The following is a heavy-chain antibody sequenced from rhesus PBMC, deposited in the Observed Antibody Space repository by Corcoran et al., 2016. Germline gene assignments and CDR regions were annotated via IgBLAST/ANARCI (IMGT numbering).Heavy chain of an antibody. CDR2: IDGNDAST. J-gene: IGHJ3*01. CDR1: GGSISGRYY. Sequence: QVKLQQWGEGLMKPSETLSLTCAVYGGSISGRYYLRWLRQAPGKGLEWIGNIDGNDASTSFNPSLKNRPTISKDTSKNQFSLKLRSVTAADTAVYYCARRGVDTFDFWGQGLRVTVSS. D-gene: IGHD3-34*01. CDR3: ARRGVDTFDF. V-gene: IGHV4-73*01.